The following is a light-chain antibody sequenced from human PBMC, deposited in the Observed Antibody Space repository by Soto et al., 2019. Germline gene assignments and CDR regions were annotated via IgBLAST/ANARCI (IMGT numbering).Light chain of an antibody. J-gene: IGKJ4*01. CDR2: DAS. Sequence: EVVMTQSPATLSVSPGEGATLSCRASQGIGDTLAWYQQKPGQAPRLLIYDASTRPTGIPARFGGMGSGTQFTLTITSLQSEDSAVYYCQQYHKWPPLTFGGGTKVDIK. CDR3: QQYHKWPPLT. V-gene: IGKV3-15*01. CDR1: QGIGDT.